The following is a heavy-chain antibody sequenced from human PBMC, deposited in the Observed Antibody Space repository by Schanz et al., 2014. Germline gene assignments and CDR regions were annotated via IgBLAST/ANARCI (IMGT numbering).Heavy chain of an antibody. Sequence: VQLVESGGGVVQPGRSLRLSCAASGFTFSVYWMHWVRQPPGEGLVSVSRISGDGTTTSYADSVKGRFTISRDNAKNTLYLQMNRLRAEDTAVYYCARGAAARPRYYYYYGMDVWGQGATVTVSS. D-gene: IGHD6-6*01. J-gene: IGHJ6*02. CDR3: ARGAAARPRYYYYYGMDV. V-gene: IGHV3-74*02. CDR1: GFTFSVYW. CDR2: ISGDGTTT.